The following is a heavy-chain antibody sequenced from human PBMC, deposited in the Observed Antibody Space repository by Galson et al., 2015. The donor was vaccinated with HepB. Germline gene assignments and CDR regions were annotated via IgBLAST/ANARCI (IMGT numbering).Heavy chain of an antibody. Sequence: SETLSLTCAVYGGSFSGYYWSWIRQPPGKGLEWIGEINHSGSTNYNPSLKSRVTISVDTSKNQFSLKLSSVTAADTAVYYCARGLRHPRFGSGYILTNSPIRPNDAFDIWGQGTMVTVSS. J-gene: IGHJ3*02. CDR1: GGSFSGYY. D-gene: IGHD3-9*01. CDR3: ARGLRHPRFGSGYILTNSPIRPNDAFDI. V-gene: IGHV4-34*01. CDR2: INHSGST.